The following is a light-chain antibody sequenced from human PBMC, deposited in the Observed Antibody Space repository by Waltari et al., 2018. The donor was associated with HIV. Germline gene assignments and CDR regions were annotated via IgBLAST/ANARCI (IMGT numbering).Light chain of an antibody. Sequence: QSVLTQPPSLSGAPGQRVTISCTGSSSNIGAGYDVHWYQQLPGTAPKLLIYGNTNLPSGVPDRFSASKSGTSASLAITGLQAEDEGTYYCQSYDNSLSGHWGFGGGTKLTVL. V-gene: IGLV1-40*01. CDR3: QSYDNSLSGHWG. CDR2: GNT. CDR1: SSNIGAGYD. J-gene: IGLJ3*02.